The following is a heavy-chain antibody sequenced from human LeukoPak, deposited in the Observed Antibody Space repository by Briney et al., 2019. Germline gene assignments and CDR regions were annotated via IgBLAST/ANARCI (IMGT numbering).Heavy chain of an antibody. CDR2: IYYSGST. V-gene: IGHV4-59*01. CDR3: ARAINYDFWSGYYTVFDY. Sequence: SETLSLTCTVSGGSISSYYWSWIRQPPGKGLEWIGYIYYSGSTNYNPSLKSRVTISVDTSKNQFSLKLSSVTAADTAVYYCARAINYDFWSGYYTVFDYWGQGTLVTVSS. J-gene: IGHJ4*02. CDR1: GGSISSYY. D-gene: IGHD3-3*01.